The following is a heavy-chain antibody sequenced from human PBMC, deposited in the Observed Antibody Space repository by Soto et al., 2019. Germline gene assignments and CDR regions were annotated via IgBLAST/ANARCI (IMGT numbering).Heavy chain of an antibody. CDR3: ESYGDNYYYYYMDV. V-gene: IGHV3-23*01. CDR1: GFTFSSYA. D-gene: IGHD4-17*01. CDR2: ISGSGGST. J-gene: IGHJ6*03. Sequence: GGSLRLSCAASGFTFSSYAMSWVRQAPGKGLEWVSAISGSGGSTYYADSVKGRFTISRDNSKNTLYLQMNSLRAEDTAVYYCESYGDNYYYYYMDVWGKGTTVTVSS.